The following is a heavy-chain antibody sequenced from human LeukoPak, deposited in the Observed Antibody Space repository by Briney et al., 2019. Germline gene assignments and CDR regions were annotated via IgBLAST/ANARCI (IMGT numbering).Heavy chain of an antibody. V-gene: IGHV4-61*02. D-gene: IGHD4-11*01. CDR1: GGSISSGSYY. CDR3: ARRYRDAFDI. CDR2: ISTSGST. Sequence: SETLSLTCTVSGGSISSGSYYWNWIRQPAGKGLEWIGRISTSGSTNYNPSLQSRVTISVDTSKNQFSLTLSSVTAADTAVYYCARRYRDAFDIWGQGTMVTVSS. J-gene: IGHJ3*02.